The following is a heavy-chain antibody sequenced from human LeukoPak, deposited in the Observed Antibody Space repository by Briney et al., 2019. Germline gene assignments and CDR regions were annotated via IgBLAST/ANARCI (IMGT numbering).Heavy chain of an antibody. CDR1: GGSISSNNW. Sequence: SETLSLTCAVSGGSISSNNWWSWVRQPPGKGLEWIGEIYHSGNANYNPSLKTRVTMSVDKSKNQFSLILSSVTAADTAVYYCARHFYPPRITMVRGVIDWFDPWGQGTLVTVSS. CDR2: IYHSGNA. CDR3: ARHFYPPRITMVRGVIDWFDP. V-gene: IGHV4-4*02. J-gene: IGHJ5*02. D-gene: IGHD3-10*01.